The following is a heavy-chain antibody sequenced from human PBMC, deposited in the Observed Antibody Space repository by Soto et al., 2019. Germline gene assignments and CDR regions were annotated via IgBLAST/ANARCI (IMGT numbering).Heavy chain of an antibody. Sequence: GGSLRLSCAASGFTFSSYAMSWVRQAPGQGLEWMGGIIPIFGTANYAQKFQGRVTITADESTSTAYMELSSLRSEDTAVYYCAKSGYRVPFDYWGQGTLVTVSS. CDR3: AKSGYRVPFDY. CDR1: GFTFSSYA. D-gene: IGHD3-3*01. J-gene: IGHJ4*02. CDR2: IIPIFGTA. V-gene: IGHV1-69*01.